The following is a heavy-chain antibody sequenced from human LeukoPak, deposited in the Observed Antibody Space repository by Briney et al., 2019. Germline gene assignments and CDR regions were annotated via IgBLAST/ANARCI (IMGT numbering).Heavy chain of an antibody. CDR1: GYTSTSYG. Sequence: GASVKVSCKASGYTSTSYGISWVRQAPGQGLEWMGWISAYNGNTNYAQKLQGRVTMTTDTSTSTAYMELRSLRSDDTAVYYCARAEGLRFLEWLPEGLDYWGQGTLVTVSS. CDR3: ARAEGLRFLEWLPEGLDY. V-gene: IGHV1-18*01. D-gene: IGHD3-3*01. CDR2: ISAYNGNT. J-gene: IGHJ4*02.